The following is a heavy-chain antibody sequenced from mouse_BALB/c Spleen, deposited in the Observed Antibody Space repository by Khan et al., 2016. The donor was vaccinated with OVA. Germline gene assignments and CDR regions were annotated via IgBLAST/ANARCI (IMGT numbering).Heavy chain of an antibody. D-gene: IGHD1-1*02. CDR1: GYTFTAYW. CDR3: ARRGLIGIFAY. CDR2: IDPSTSYT. V-gene: IGHV1-7*01. J-gene: IGHJ3*01. Sequence: QVQLQQSGAEVAKPGASVKMSCKASGYTFTAYWIHWVKQRPGQGLEWIGYIDPSTSYTEYNQKFKDKATLTTDKSSSTAYMQLNSLTSEDSAVYYCARRGLIGIFAYWGQGTMLTVSA.